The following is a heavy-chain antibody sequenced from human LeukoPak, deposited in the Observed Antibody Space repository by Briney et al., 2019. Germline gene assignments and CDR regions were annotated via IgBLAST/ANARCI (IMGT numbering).Heavy chain of an antibody. CDR2: IYSTGNT. CDR3: ARVWGYCSGGSCYYYYMDV. CDR1: GDFIRSGHYY. V-gene: IGHV4-39*07. J-gene: IGHJ6*03. Sequence: SQSLSLTCTVAGDFIRSGHYYWGWIRQSPGTGLEWMGSIYSTGNTHYNPSLESRLIISVDTSKTSFSLKLSSVTAADTAVYFCARVWGYCSGGSCYYYYMDVWGKGTTVTVSS. D-gene: IGHD2-15*01.